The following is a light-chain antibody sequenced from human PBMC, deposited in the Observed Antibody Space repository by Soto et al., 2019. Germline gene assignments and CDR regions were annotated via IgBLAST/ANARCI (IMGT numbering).Light chain of an antibody. J-gene: IGKJ2*01. CDR3: QQYSTTPHT. CDR1: RTVSSSY. Sequence: DIVLTQSPGTLSLSPGERATLSCGASRTVSSSYLAWYQHKPGQAPRLLIYGASNRATGIPDRFSGSGSKTDFTLTISRLEPEDFALYYCQQYSTTPHTFGQGTKLEI. CDR2: GAS. V-gene: IGKV3-20*01.